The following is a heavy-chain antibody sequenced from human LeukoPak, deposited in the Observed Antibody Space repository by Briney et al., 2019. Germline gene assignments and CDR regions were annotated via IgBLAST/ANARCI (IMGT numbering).Heavy chain of an antibody. CDR3: AREEVGATLGYFDY. Sequence: GGSLRLSCAASGFTFSSYTMNWVRQAPGKGLEWVSYISSASGSIYYADSVKGRFTISRDNAKNSLFLQMNSLRAEDTAVYYCAREEVGATLGYFDYWGQGTLVTVSS. D-gene: IGHD1-26*01. CDR1: GFTFSSYT. CDR2: ISSASGSI. V-gene: IGHV3-48*04. J-gene: IGHJ4*02.